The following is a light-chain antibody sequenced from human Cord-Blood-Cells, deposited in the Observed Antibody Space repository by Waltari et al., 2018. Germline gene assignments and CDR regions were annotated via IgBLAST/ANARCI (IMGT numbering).Light chain of an antibody. CDR2: GNS. CDR3: QSYDSSHWV. J-gene: IGLJ3*02. Sequence: QSVLTQPPSVSGAPGQRVTIPCTGSSSNIGAGYDVHWYQQLPGTAPKHLIYGNSNRPSGVPDRFFGSKSGTSASLAITGLQAEDEADYYCQSYDSSHWVFGGGTKLTVL. CDR1: SSNIGAGYD. V-gene: IGLV1-40*01.